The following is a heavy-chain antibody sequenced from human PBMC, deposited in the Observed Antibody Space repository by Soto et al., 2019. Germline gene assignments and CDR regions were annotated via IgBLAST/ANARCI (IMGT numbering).Heavy chain of an antibody. CDR1: GFTFSRYG. Sequence: QVQLVESGGGVVQPGRPLRLSCAASGFTFSRYGVHWVRQAPGKGREWVSFISYDGSRTYYADSVKGRFAISRDNSKNTVFLQMDSLRAEDTAVYYCAKNLLEEPADYYDTKADALDTWGQGTMVTVSS. V-gene: IGHV3-33*06. D-gene: IGHD3-22*01. CDR2: ISYDGSRT. J-gene: IGHJ3*02. CDR3: AKNLLEEPADYYDTKADALDT.